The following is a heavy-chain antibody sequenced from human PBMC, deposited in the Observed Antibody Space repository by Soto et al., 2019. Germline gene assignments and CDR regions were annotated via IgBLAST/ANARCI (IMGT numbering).Heavy chain of an antibody. V-gene: IGHV1-69*05. Sequence: SVKVSCKASGGTFSSYAISWVRQAPGQGLEWMGGIIPIFGTANYAQKFQGRVTITTDESTRTAYMELSRLRSEETAVYYCAGDRYGTTSPFGGVVRYYYGMDVWGQGTTVTVSS. CDR3: AGDRYGTTSPFGGVVRYYYGMDV. CDR1: GGTFSSYA. J-gene: IGHJ6*02. D-gene: IGHD1-1*01. CDR2: IIPIFGTA.